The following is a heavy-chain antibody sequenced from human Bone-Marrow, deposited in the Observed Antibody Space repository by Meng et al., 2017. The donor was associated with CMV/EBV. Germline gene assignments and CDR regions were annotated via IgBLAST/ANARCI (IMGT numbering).Heavy chain of an antibody. V-gene: IGHV1-46*01. Sequence: ASVKVSCKASGYTFTSYYMHWVRQAPGQGLEWMGIINPSGGSTSYAQKFQGRVTMTRDTSTSTVYKELSSLRSEDTAVYYCARVRYCSSTSCSGGFDYWGQGTLVTVSS. CDR1: GYTFTSYY. J-gene: IGHJ4*02. D-gene: IGHD2-2*01. CDR3: ARVRYCSSTSCSGGFDY. CDR2: INPSGGST.